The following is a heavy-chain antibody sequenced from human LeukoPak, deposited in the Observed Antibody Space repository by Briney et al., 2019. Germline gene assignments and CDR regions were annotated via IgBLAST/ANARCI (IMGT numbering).Heavy chain of an antibody. CDR1: GFPFSSYW. CDR3: ARTSCSGGDCHRLNWFDP. J-gene: IGHJ5*02. V-gene: IGHV3-7*01. CDR2: IKQDGSKK. Sequence: GGSLRLSCVASGFPFSSYWMTWVRQAPGKGLEWVANIKQDGSKKSYVDSVKGRFTISRDNAKDSLYLQMNSLRAEDTAVYFCARTSCSGGDCHRLNWFDPWGQGTQVTVSS. D-gene: IGHD2-15*01.